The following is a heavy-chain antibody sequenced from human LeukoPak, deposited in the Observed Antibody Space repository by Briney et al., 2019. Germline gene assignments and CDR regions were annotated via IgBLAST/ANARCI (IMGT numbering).Heavy chain of an antibody. Sequence: GGSLRLSCAASGFTFSSYAMSWVRQAPGKGLEWVSTISGRGGSTNSADSVKGRFTISRDNSKNTLYLQINSLRAEDTAIYYCAKGLTVRDPHYFDYWGQGTLVTVSS. V-gene: IGHV3-23*01. CDR2: ISGRGGST. D-gene: IGHD3-22*01. CDR3: AKGLTVRDPHYFDY. J-gene: IGHJ4*02. CDR1: GFTFSSYA.